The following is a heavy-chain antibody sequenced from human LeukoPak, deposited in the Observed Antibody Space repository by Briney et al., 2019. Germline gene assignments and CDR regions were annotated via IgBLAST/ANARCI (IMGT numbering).Heavy chain of an antibody. J-gene: IGHJ3*02. Sequence: SETLSLTCTVSGYSISSGYYWGWIRQPPGKGLEWVGSIHHSGTTYYNPSLKSRVTISLATSKNQFSLKLSSVTAADTAVYYCARDSTAFDIWGQGTMVTVSS. CDR1: GYSISSGYY. CDR2: IHHSGTT. V-gene: IGHV4-38-2*02. D-gene: IGHD2-2*01. CDR3: ARDSTAFDI.